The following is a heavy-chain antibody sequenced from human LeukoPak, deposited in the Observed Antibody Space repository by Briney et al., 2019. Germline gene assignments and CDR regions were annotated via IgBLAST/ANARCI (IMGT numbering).Heavy chain of an antibody. V-gene: IGHV3-7*01. J-gene: IGHJ4*02. CDR1: GFTFSSYW. CDR2: IKQDGSEK. D-gene: IGHD6-19*01. CDR3: ARGARQWLVPDFDY. Sequence: GGSLRHSCAASGFTFSSYWMSWVRQAPGKGLEWVANIKQDGSEKYYVDSVKGRFTISRDNAKNSLYLQMNSLRAEDTAVHYCARGARQWLVPDFDYWGQGTLATVSS.